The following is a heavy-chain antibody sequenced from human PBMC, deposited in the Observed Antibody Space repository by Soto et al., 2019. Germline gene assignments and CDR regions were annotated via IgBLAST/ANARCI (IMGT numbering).Heavy chain of an antibody. V-gene: IGHV4-39*03. CDR1: GDSITRTTYY. Sequence: PSETLSVTCTGSGDSITRTTYYWGWIRQPPGKGLEWIGSIYYSGTTYYNPSLKSRVTISLDTSNNQFSLKLSSVTAADTAVYYCSWTGYNYGSDSWGHGPLVTVPP. D-gene: IGHD1-1*01. J-gene: IGHJ5*01. CDR2: IYYSGTT. CDR3: SWTGYNYGSDS.